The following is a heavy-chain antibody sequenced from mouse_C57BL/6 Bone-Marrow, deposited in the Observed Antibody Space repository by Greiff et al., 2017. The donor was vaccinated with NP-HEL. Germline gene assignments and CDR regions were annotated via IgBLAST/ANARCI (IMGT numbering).Heavy chain of an antibody. Sequence: EVKLMESGPGLVKPSQSLSLTCSVTGYSITSGYYWNWIRQFPGNKLEWMGYISYDGSNNYNPSLKNRISITRDTSKNQFFLKLNSVTTEDTATYYCAREHLGNFGTYWGQGTLVTVSA. D-gene: IGHD2-1*01. J-gene: IGHJ3*01. CDR2: ISYDGSN. V-gene: IGHV3-6*01. CDR1: GYSITSGYY. CDR3: AREHLGNFGTY.